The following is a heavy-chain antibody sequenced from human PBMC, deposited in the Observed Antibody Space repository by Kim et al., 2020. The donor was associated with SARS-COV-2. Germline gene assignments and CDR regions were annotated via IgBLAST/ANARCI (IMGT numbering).Heavy chain of an antibody. V-gene: IGHV3-21*01. CDR2: ISTTSAHI. CDR3: AREGDWSSSRCYTWAFDS. D-gene: IGHD2-2*02. Sequence: GGSLRLSCSASGFALSGYTMNWIRQAPGKGLEWVSSISTTSAHIYYADSVKGRFTISRDNAKNSLYLQMTSLRAEDTATYFRAREGDWSSSRCYTWAFDSWGQGTLVTVSP. J-gene: IGHJ4*02. CDR1: GFALSGYT.